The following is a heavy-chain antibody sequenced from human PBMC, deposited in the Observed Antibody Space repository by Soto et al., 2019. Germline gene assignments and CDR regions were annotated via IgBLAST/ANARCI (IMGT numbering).Heavy chain of an antibody. CDR2: IYYSGST. V-gene: IGHV4-59*12. D-gene: IGHD2-2*01. J-gene: IGHJ6*03. Sequence: SETLSLTCTVSGGSISSYYWSWIRQPPGKGLEWIGYIYYSGSTNYNPSLKSRVTISVDTSKNQFSLKLSSVTAADTAVYYCARVPIVVVPAARYYYYYMDVWGKGTTVTVSS. CDR3: ARVPIVVVPAARYYYYYMDV. CDR1: GGSISSYY.